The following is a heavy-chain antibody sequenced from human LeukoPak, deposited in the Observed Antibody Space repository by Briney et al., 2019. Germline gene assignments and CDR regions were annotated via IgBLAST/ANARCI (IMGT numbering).Heavy chain of an antibody. CDR2: INHSGST. CDR1: GGSFSGYY. J-gene: IGHJ4*02. D-gene: IGHD4-17*01. Sequence: PSETLSLTCAVYGGSFSGYYWSWIRQPPGKGLEWIGEINHSGSTNYNPSLKSRVTISVDTSKNQFSPKLSSVTAADTAVYYCARGKRGTVSSLPRGFDCWGQGTLVTVSS. V-gene: IGHV4-34*01. CDR3: ARGKRGTVSSLPRGFDC.